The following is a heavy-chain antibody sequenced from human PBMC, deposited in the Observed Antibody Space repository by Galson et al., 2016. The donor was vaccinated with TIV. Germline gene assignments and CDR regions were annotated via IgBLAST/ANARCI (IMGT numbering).Heavy chain of an antibody. V-gene: IGHV1-69*05. CDR3: ARGVGTVMGQYYKDV. CDR2: TIPMFGTA. Sequence: SVKVSCKASGGTLSNYAISWVRQAPRQGLEWMGGTIPMFGTANYAQKFQGRVTITTDESTSTAYMELSSLKSEDTAVYYCARGVGTVMGQYYKDVWGKGTTVTVSS. D-gene: IGHD5-18*01. J-gene: IGHJ6*03. CDR1: GGTLSNYA.